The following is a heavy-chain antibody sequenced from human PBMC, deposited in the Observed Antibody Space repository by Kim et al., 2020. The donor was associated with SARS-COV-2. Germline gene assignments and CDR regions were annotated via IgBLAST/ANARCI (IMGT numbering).Heavy chain of an antibody. J-gene: IGHJ4*02. CDR2: IHYSGST. D-gene: IGHD5-18*01. CDR1: GGSISSSAFN. CDR3: ARFEVETAMIFY. V-gene: IGHV4-39*01. Sequence: SETLSLTCTASGGSISSSAFNWGWIRQPPGKGLEYIGSIHYSGSTYYNPSLKSRLTISVDTSKNQFSLRLSSVTAADTAVYFCARFEVETAMIFYWGQGTLVRVSS.